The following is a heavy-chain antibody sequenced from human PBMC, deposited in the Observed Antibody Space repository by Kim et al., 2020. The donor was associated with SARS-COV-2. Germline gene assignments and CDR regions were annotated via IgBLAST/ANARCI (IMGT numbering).Heavy chain of an antibody. D-gene: IGHD1-1*01. CDR3: AREPTNWNDLSYGMDV. J-gene: IGHJ6*02. Sequence: GGSLRLSCAASGFTFSSYGMHWVRQAPGKGLEWVAVISYDGSNKYYADSVKGRFTISRDNSKNTLYLQMNSLRAEDTAVYYCAREPTNWNDLSYGMDVWGQGTTVTVSS. CDR1: GFTFSSYG. CDR2: ISYDGSNK. V-gene: IGHV3-33*05.